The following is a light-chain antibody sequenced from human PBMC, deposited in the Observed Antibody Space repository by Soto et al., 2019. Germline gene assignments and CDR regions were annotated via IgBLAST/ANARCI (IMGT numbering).Light chain of an antibody. CDR3: CSYAGSPYV. V-gene: IGLV2-11*01. CDR2: DVS. Sequence: QSAPTQPRSLSGSPGQSVTISCTGTSSDVGEYDYVSWYQQHPGKAPKLMIFDVSERPSGVPDRFSGSKTGNTASLTISGLQAADEADYYCCSYAGSPYVFGSGTKVTVL. J-gene: IGLJ1*01. CDR1: SSDVGEYDY.